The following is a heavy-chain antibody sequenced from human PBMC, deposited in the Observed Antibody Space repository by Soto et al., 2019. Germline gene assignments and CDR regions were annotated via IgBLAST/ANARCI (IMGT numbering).Heavy chain of an antibody. CDR2: INPNSGGT. Sequence: ASVKVSCKASGYTFTGYYMHWVRQAPGQGLEWMGWINPNSGGTNYAQKFQGRVTMTRDTSISTAYMELSRLRSDDTAVYYCARDQQSWVEVDGTGGWYYYYGMDVWGQGTTVTVSS. V-gene: IGHV1-2*02. CDR1: GYTFTGYY. CDR3: ARDQQSWVEVDGTGGWYYYYGMDV. J-gene: IGHJ6*02. D-gene: IGHD1-1*01.